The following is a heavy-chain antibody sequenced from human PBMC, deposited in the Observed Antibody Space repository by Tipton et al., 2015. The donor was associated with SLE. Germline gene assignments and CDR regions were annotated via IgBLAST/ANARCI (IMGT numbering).Heavy chain of an antibody. Sequence: QSGPEVKKPGSSVKVSCKASGGTFSSYVITWVRQAPGQGLEWMGWIHPGNGVTRYSQKFQDRVTITSDATTAYMELSSLRSEDTSTYFCARDRSVGTWFHYGLDIWGQGTTVTVSS. CDR1: GGTFSSYV. CDR3: ARDRSVGTWFHYGLDI. V-gene: IGHV1-3*01. J-gene: IGHJ6*02. D-gene: IGHD6-13*01. CDR2: IHPGNGVT.